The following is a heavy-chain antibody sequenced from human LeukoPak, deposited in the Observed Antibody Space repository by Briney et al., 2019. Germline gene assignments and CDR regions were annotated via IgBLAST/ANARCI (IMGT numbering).Heavy chain of an antibody. CDR3: ARYQGSSWYYAY. V-gene: IGHV4-61*08. CDR1: GGSVSSGGYY. CDR2: IYDSGST. J-gene: IGHJ4*02. D-gene: IGHD6-13*01. Sequence: SETLSLTCTVSGGSVSSGGYYWSWIRQPPGKGLEWIGHIYDSGSTKYNPSLKSRVTISADTSKNQFSLKLSSVTAADTAVYYCARYQGSSWYYAYWGQGTLVTVSS.